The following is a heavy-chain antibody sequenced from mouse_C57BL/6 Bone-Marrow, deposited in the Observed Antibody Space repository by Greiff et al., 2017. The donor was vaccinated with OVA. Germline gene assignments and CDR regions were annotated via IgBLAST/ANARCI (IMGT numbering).Heavy chain of an antibody. D-gene: IGHD2-3*01. J-gene: IGHJ4*01. Sequence: EVKLVESGGGLVKPGGSLKLSCAASGFTFSDYGMHWVRQAPEKGLEWVAYISSGSSTIYYADTGKGRFTISRDNAKNTLFLQMTSLRSEDTAMYYCARRRWLLRGVYAMDYWGQGTSGTVSS. CDR2: ISSGSSTI. CDR1: GFTFSDYG. CDR3: ARRRWLLRGVYAMDY. V-gene: IGHV5-17*01.